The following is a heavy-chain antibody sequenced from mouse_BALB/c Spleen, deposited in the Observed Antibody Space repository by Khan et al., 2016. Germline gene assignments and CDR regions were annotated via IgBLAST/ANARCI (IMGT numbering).Heavy chain of an antibody. CDR3: ARNGNRYERTWFAY. CDR2: ISYSGST. V-gene: IGHV3-2*02. J-gene: IGHJ3*01. D-gene: IGHD2-14*01. Sequence: EVQLQESGPGLVKPSQSLSLTCTVTGYSITSDYAWNWIRQFPGNKLEWMGYISYSGSTSYNPSLKSRISITRDTSKNQFFLQLNSVTTEDTATXYYARNGNRYERTWFAYWGQGTLVTVSA. CDR1: GYSITSDYA.